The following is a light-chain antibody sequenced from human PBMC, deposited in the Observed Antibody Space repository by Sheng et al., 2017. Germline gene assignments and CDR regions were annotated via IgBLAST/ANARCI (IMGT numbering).Light chain of an antibody. CDR1: RSNIGSNY. V-gene: IGLV1-47*01. J-gene: IGLJ3*02. CDR2: GTY. CDR3: AAWDDNLSGPV. Sequence: QSVLTQPPSASGTPWQRVTISCSGTRSNIGSNYVYWYQQFPGATPKLLIYGTYKRPSGVPDRFFASKSGTSASLVITELRPEDEADYYCAAWDDNLSGPVSGGGTKVTVL.